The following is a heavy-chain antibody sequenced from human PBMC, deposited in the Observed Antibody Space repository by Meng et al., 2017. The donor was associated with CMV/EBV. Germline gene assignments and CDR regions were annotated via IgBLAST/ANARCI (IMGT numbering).Heavy chain of an antibody. CDR1: GFTFSSYS. V-gene: IGHV3-48*04. Sequence: GESLKISCAASGFTFSSYSMNWVRQAPGKGLEWVSYISSSSSTIYYADSVKGRSTISRDNAKNSLYLQMNSLRAEDTAVYYCARGWNYVDQRVFDYWGQGTLVTVSS. CDR3: ARGWNYVDQRVFDY. CDR2: ISSSSSTI. J-gene: IGHJ4*02. D-gene: IGHD1-7*01.